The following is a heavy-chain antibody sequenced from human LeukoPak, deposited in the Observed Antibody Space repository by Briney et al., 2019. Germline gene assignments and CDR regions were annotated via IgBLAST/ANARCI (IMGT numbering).Heavy chain of an antibody. D-gene: IGHD3-22*01. CDR2: IYHSGST. CDR3: ARGDYYDSSAED. J-gene: IGHJ4*02. V-gene: IGHV4-38-2*02. CDR1: GYSISSDYY. Sequence: SETLSLTCTVSGYSISSDYYWGWVRQPPGKGLEWIGSIYHSGSTYYNPSLKSRVTISVDTSKNQFSLKLSSVTAADTAVYYCARGDYYDSSAEDWGQGTLVTVSS.